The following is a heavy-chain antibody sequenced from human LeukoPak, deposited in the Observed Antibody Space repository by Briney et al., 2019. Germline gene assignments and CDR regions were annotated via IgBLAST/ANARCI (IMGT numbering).Heavy chain of an antibody. V-gene: IGHV3-21*01. CDR3: ARDGYYYDSSGYRDY. Sequence: GGSLRLSCAASGFTFSSYSMNWVRQAPGKGLEWVSSISSSSSYIYYADSVKGRFTISRDNAKNSLYLQMNSLRAEDTAVYYCARDGYYYDSSGYRDYWGQGTLVTVSS. D-gene: IGHD3-22*01. CDR2: ISSSSSYI. J-gene: IGHJ4*02. CDR1: GFTFSSYS.